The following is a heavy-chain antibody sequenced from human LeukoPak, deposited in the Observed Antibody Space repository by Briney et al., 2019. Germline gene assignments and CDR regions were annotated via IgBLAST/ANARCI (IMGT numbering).Heavy chain of an antibody. CDR2: IYYSGST. J-gene: IGHJ5*02. Sequence: PSETLSLTCTVSGGSISSYYWSWIRQPPGKGLEWIGYIYYSGSTNYNPSLESRVTISVDTSKNQFSLKLSSVTAADTAVYYCARQRRDYDILTGYYSWFDPWGQGTLVTVSS. V-gene: IGHV4-59*08. D-gene: IGHD3-9*01. CDR3: ARQRRDYDILTGYYSWFDP. CDR1: GGSISSYY.